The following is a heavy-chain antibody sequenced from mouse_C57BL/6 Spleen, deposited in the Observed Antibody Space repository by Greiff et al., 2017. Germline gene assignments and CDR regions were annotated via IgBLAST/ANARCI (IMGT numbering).Heavy chain of an antibody. CDR3: ARCYYSKTEFAY. V-gene: IGHV1-53*01. CDR1: GYTFTSYW. D-gene: IGHD2-5*01. J-gene: IGHJ3*01. Sequence: QVQLQQSGTELVKPGASVKLSCKASGYTFTSYWMHWVKQRPGQGLEWIGNINPSNGGTNHNEKFKSKATLTVDKSSSTAYMQLSSLTSEDSAVYYCARCYYSKTEFAYWGQGTLVTVSA. CDR2: INPSNGGT.